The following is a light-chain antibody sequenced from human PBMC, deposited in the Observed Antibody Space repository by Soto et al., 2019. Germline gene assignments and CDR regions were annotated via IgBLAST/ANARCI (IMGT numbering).Light chain of an antibody. CDR2: EDS. CDR3: CSYADSSTFIL. Sequence: QSALTQPASVSGSPGQSITISCTGTSSDVGSYNLVSWYQQYPDKAPKVIIYEDSKRPSGVSNRFSGSKSGNTASLTISGLQAEDEADYYCCSYADSSTFILFGGGTKVTVL. V-gene: IGLV2-23*02. CDR1: SSDVGSYNL. J-gene: IGLJ2*01.